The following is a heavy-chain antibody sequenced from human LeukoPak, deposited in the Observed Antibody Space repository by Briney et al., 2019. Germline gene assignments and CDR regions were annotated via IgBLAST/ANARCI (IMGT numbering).Heavy chain of an antibody. D-gene: IGHD6-13*01. CDR1: GYTFTGYY. J-gene: IGHJ4*02. CDR3: AKGPNIAAAGTPFDY. Sequence: ASVKVSCKASGYTFTGYYMHWVRQAPGQGLEWMGWINPNSGGTNYAQKFQGRVTMTRDTSISTAYMELSRLRSDDTAVYYCAKGPNIAAAGTPFDYWGQGTLVTVSS. V-gene: IGHV1-2*02. CDR2: INPNSGGT.